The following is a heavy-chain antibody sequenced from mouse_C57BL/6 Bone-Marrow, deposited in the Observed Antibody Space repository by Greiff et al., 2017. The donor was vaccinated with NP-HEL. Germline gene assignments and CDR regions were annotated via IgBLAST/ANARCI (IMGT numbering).Heavy chain of an antibody. CDR2: IDPSDSYT. V-gene: IGHV1-69*01. J-gene: IGHJ4*01. Sequence: QVQLQQPGAELVMPGASVKLSCKASGYTFTSYWMHWVKQRPGQGLEWIGEIDPSDSYTNYNQKFKGKSTLTVDKSSSTAYMQLSSLTSEDSAVYYCARRGGPYAMDYWGQGTSVTVSS. CDR3: ARRGGPYAMDY. CDR1: GYTFTSYW.